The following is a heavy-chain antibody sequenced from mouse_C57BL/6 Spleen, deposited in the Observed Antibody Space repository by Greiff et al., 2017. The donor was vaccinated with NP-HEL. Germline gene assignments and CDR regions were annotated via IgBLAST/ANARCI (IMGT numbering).Heavy chain of an antibody. J-gene: IGHJ1*03. Sequence: QVTLKECGPGILQPSQTLSLTCSFSGFSLSTFGMGVGWIRQPSGKGLEWLAHIWWDDDKYYNPALKSRLTISKDTSKNQVFLKIANVDTADTATYYCARMNYGSSSDWYFDVWGTGTTVTVSS. CDR2: IWWDDDK. D-gene: IGHD1-1*01. V-gene: IGHV8-8*01. CDR3: ARMNYGSSSDWYFDV. CDR1: GFSLSTFGMG.